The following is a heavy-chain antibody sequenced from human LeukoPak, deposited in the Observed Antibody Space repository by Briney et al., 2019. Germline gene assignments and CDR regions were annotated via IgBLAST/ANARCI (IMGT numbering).Heavy chain of an antibody. CDR1: GYSFTSYW. Sequence: GGSLKISCKSSGYSFTSYWIGWVRQMPGKGLEWMGIIYPGDSDTRYSPSFQGQVTISADKSISTAYLQWSSLKASDTAMYYCARQSPGILGYFDYWGQGTLVTVSS. CDR2: IYPGDSDT. V-gene: IGHV5-51*01. D-gene: IGHD6-13*01. CDR3: ARQSPGILGYFDY. J-gene: IGHJ4*02.